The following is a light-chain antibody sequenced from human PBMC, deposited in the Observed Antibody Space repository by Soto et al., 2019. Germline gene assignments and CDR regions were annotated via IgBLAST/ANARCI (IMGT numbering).Light chain of an antibody. V-gene: IGLV2-14*03. J-gene: IGLJ1*01. CDR3: SSSTSSFTYV. CDR2: SVS. Sequence: QSALTQPASVSGSPGQSITISCTGTGSDIGAYASVSWYQQHPDKAPKLIIYSVSHRSSGVSDRFSGSKSGNTASLTISGLHTEDEADYYCSSSTSSFTYVFGTGTKLTVL. CDR1: GSDIGAYAS.